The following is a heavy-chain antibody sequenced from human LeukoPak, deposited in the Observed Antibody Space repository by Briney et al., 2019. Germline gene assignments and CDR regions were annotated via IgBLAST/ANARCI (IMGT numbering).Heavy chain of an antibody. CDR2: ICTSGST. V-gene: IGHV4-61*02. CDR1: GGSISSGSYY. J-gene: IGHJ4*02. D-gene: IGHD3-10*01. CDR3: ARDSMVRGVIPYN. Sequence: SETLSLTCTVSGGSISSGSYYWSWIRQPAGKGLEWIGRICTSGSTNYNPSLKSRVTISVDTSKNQFSLKLSSVTAADTAVYYCARDSMVRGVIPYNWGQGTLVTVSS.